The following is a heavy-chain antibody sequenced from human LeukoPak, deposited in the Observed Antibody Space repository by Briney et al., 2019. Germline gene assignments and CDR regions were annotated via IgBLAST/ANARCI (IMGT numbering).Heavy chain of an antibody. CDR3: ARDRLGGPEYYYCMDV. CDR2: IIPIFGTA. J-gene: IGHJ6*03. D-gene: IGHD3-16*01. V-gene: IGHV1-69*13. CDR1: GGTFSSYA. Sequence: SVKVSCKASGGTFSSYAISWVRQAPGQGLEWMGGIIPIFGTANYAQKFQGRVTITADESTSTAYMELSSLRSEDTAVYYCARDRLGGPEYYYCMDVWGKGTTVTVSS.